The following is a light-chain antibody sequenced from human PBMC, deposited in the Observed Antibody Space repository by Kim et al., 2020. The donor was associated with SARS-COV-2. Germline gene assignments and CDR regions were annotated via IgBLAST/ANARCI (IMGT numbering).Light chain of an antibody. V-gene: IGKV3-11*01. CDR2: DTS. CDR1: QSISAF. J-gene: IGKJ4*01. CDR3: QKRTTWPPGLT. Sequence: ELVLTQSPATLSLSPGERATFSSRASQSISAFLAWYQQKPGQAPRLLIYDTSNRATGIPARFSGSGSGTDFTLTIRSLEAEDFAIYYCQKRTTWPPGLTFGGGTKMDIK.